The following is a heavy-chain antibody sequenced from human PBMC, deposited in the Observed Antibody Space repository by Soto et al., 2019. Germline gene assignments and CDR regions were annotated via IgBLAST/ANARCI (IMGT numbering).Heavy chain of an antibody. CDR3: SRGVSSDTTGFRGYDL. CDR1: GGTVSSYA. J-gene: IGHJ4*02. CDR2: FIPIFVSA. V-gene: IGHV1-69*01. Sequence: QLHLVQSGAEVKKAGSSVKVSCKASGGTVSSYAITWVRQAPGKGLEWMGVFIPIFVSAHYAQKFQGRITITADESTSTAYMELSGLTSEDTAIYYWSRGVSSDTTGFRGYDLWGQGTQVTVS. D-gene: IGHD3-10*01.